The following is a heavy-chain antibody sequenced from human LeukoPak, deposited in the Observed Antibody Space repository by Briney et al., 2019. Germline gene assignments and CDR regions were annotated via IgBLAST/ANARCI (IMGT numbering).Heavy chain of an antibody. V-gene: IGHV1-69*01. J-gene: IGHJ4*02. D-gene: IGHD5-12*01. CDR2: IIPIFGTA. Sequence: SVKVSCKASGGTFSSYAISWVRQAPGQGLEWMGGIIPIFGTANYAQKFQGRVTITADESTSTAHMELSSLRSEDTAVYYCARSNSGYDWWIYYFDYWGQGTLVTVSS. CDR1: GGTFSSYA. CDR3: ARSNSGYDWWIYYFDY.